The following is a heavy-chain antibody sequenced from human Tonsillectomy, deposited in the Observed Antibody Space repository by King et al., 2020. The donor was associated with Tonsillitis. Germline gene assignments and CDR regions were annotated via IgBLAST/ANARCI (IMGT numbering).Heavy chain of an antibody. CDR1: GYSFTSYD. CDR3: ARPTRQQPYSSSYYFDY. CDR2: ISAYNGNT. Sequence: HVQLVQSGAEVKQPGASVKVSCKASGYSFTSYDISWVRQAPGQGLEWMGWISAYNGNTNYAQKLQGRVTMTTDTSTSTASMELRSLRSDDTAVYYCARPTRQQPYSSSYYFDYWGQGTLVTVSS. D-gene: IGHD6-6*01. J-gene: IGHJ4*02. V-gene: IGHV1-18*01.